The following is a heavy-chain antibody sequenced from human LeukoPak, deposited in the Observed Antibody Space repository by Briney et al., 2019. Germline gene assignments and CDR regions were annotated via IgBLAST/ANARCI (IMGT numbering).Heavy chain of an antibody. Sequence: GGSLRLSCGAFGFTVRSNYMSWVRQAPGKGLEWVSVIYSGGSTYYADSVKGRFTISRDNSKNTLYLQMNSLRAEDTAVYYCARALPDYYYDSSGYYQYYFDYWGQGTLVTVSS. D-gene: IGHD3-22*01. CDR1: GFTVRSNY. CDR3: ARALPDYYYDSSGYYQYYFDY. CDR2: IYSGGST. J-gene: IGHJ4*02. V-gene: IGHV3-53*01.